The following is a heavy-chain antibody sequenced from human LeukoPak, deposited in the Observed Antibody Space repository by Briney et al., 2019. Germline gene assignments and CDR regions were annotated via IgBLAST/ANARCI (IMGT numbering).Heavy chain of an antibody. Sequence: ASVKVSCKASGYTFTSYDINWVRQATGQGLEWMGWMNPNSGNTGYAQKFQGRVTMTRNTSISTAYMELSSLRSEDTAVYYCARVIWFGELYYYYYYMDVWGKGTTVTISS. CDR2: MNPNSGNT. CDR3: ARVIWFGELYYYYYYMDV. D-gene: IGHD3-10*01. CDR1: GYTFTSYD. V-gene: IGHV1-8*01. J-gene: IGHJ6*03.